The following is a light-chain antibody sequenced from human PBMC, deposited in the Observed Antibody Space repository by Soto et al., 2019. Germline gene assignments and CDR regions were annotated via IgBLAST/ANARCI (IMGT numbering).Light chain of an antibody. V-gene: IGKV3D-15*01. CDR1: QCVVGC. CDR3: KQYNSWPLT. CDR2: DIF. J-gene: IGKJ4*01. Sequence: EIVMTQSPATLSVSPGERAILSCWAGQCVVGCFGWYQQSPGHAARVVIYDIFTRATGVPSRLTGSGSGTEFTLTISSLQSEDVAVYYCKQYNSWPLTFGGGTKVDIK.